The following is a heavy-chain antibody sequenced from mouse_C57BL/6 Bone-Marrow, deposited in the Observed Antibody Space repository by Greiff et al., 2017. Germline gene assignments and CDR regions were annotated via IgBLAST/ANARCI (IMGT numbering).Heavy chain of an antibody. CDR2: IDPNSGGT. CDR3: ARTYGSSDWYFDV. Sequence: QVQLQQPGAELVKPGASVKLSCKASGYTFTSYWMHWVKQRPGRGLEWIGRIDPNSGGTKYNEKFKSKATLTVDKPSSTAYMPLSSLTSEDSAVYYGARTYGSSDWYFDVWGTGTTVTVSS. CDR1: GYTFTSYW. V-gene: IGHV1-72*01. J-gene: IGHJ1*03. D-gene: IGHD1-1*01.